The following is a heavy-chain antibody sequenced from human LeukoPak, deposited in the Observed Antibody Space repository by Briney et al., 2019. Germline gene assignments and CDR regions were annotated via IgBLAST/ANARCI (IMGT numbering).Heavy chain of an antibody. J-gene: IGHJ4*02. D-gene: IGHD5-18*01. V-gene: IGHV1-8*01. Sequence: ALVKVSCKASGYTFTSYDINWVRQATGQGLEWMGGMNPNSGNTGYAQKFQGRVTMTRNTSISTAYMELSSLRSEDTAVYYCARGPRRGYSYVQDFDYWGQGTLVTVSS. CDR3: ARGPRRGYSYVQDFDY. CDR1: GYTFTSYD. CDR2: MNPNSGNT.